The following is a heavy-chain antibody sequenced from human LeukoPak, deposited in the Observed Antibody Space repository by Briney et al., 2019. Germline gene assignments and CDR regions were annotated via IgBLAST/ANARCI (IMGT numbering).Heavy chain of an antibody. CDR2: ISGDGYTT. D-gene: IGHD5-12*01. CDR3: AKTPQEFLWWLPD. Sequence: GGSLRLSCAASGFTFSSCAMSWVRQAPGKGLDWVSTISGDGYTTYYADSVKGRFTMSRDNSKSTLFLQMDSLRAEDTAVYYCAKTPQEFLWWLPDWGQGTLVTVSS. CDR1: GFTFSSCA. V-gene: IGHV3-23*01. J-gene: IGHJ4*02.